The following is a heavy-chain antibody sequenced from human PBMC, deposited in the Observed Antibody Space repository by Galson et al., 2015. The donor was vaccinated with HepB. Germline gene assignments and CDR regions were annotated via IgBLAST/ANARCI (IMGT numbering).Heavy chain of an antibody. V-gene: IGHV5-10-1*01. Sequence: QSGAEVKKPGESLRISCKGSGYSFTNYWIIWVRQMPGKGLEWMGRIDPSDSYTNYSPSFQGHVTISADKSISTAYLRWYSLKASDTAMYYCARGECSGGSCYRYWGQGTLVTVSS. D-gene: IGHD2-15*01. CDR1: GYSFTNYW. J-gene: IGHJ4*02. CDR3: ARGECSGGSCYRY. CDR2: IDPSDSYT.